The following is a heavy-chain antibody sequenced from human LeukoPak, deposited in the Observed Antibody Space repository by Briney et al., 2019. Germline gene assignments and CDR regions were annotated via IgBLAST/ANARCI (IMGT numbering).Heavy chain of an antibody. CDR2: VYGSGYT. D-gene: IGHD6-19*01. Sequence: PSETLSLTCTVSGASISGWYWSWIRQPPGKGLEWIGYVYGSGYTNYNPSLKSRVTMSIDTSKNHFSLKLTSVTAADTAVYYCARDPRRSSGWYDYWGQGTLVTVSS. CDR1: GASISGWY. J-gene: IGHJ4*02. CDR3: ARDPRRSSGWYDY. V-gene: IGHV4-59*01.